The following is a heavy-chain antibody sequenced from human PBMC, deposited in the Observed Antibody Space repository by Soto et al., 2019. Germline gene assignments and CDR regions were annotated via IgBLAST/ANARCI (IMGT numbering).Heavy chain of an antibody. CDR1: GGSVSSGSYY. CDR2: IYYSGST. D-gene: IGHD3-22*01. Sequence: SETLSLTCTVSGGSVSSGSYYWSWIRQPPGKGLEWIGYIYYSGSTNYNPSLKSRVTISVDTSKNQFSLKLSSVTAADTAVYYCARESRLARYYDSSGYLRSVAFDIWGQGTMVT. J-gene: IGHJ3*02. CDR3: ARESRLARYYDSSGYLRSVAFDI. V-gene: IGHV4-61*01.